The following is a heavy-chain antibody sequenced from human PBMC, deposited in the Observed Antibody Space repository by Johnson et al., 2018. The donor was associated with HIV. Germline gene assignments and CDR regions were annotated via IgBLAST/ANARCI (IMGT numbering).Heavy chain of an antibody. CDR3: ASCITHDAFDI. Sequence: VQLVESGGGLVQPGGSLRLSCAASGFTFSSYWMTWVRQGPGKGLEWVANIKQDGSEKYFVDSVKGRFTISRDNAKNSLYLQMNSLRAEATAVYYCASCITHDAFDIWGQGTMVTVSS. CDR1: GFTFSSYW. J-gene: IGHJ3*02. CDR2: IKQDGSEK. V-gene: IGHV3-7*05. D-gene: IGHD3-10*01.